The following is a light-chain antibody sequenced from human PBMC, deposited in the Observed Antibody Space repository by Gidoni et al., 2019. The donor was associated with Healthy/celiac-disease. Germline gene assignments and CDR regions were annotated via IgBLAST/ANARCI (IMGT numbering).Light chain of an antibody. CDR2: LGS. V-gene: IGKV2-28*01. CDR3: MQALQTPIT. CDR1: QSLLHSNGYDY. J-gene: IGKJ5*01. Sequence: DVVMTQSPLSLPVTPGEPASISCRSSQSLLHSNGYDYLDWYLQKPVQSPQLLIYLGSNRASGVPDRFSGRGSGTDFTLKISRVEAEDVGIYYCMQALQTPITFGQGTRLDIK.